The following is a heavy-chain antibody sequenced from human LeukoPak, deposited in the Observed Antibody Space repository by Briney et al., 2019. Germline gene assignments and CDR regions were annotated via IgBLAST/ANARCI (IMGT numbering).Heavy chain of an antibody. D-gene: IGHD6-6*01. CDR1: GFTFSTYY. J-gene: IGHJ4*02. Sequence: GGSLRLSCAASGFTFSTYYMNWVRQAPGKGLERVSFITGSSSYIYYTDSVKGRFTISRDNAKNSLFLQMNSLRDEDTAVYYCASGFSSSPYFDYWGQGTLVTVSS. CDR3: ASGFSSSPYFDY. CDR2: ITGSSSYI. V-gene: IGHV3-21*01.